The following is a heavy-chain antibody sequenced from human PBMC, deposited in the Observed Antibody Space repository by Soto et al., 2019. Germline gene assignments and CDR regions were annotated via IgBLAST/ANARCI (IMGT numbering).Heavy chain of an antibody. J-gene: IGHJ5*02. V-gene: IGHV4-39*01. D-gene: IGHD6-25*01. Sequence: QLQLQESGPGLVKPSETLSLTCTVSGGSISSSSYYWGWIRQPPGKGLAWIGNISYSGSTYYNPSLKSRVTISVDTSKNPFSLKLSSVTAADTAVYYCARRRSTTGWFDPWGQGTLVTVSS. CDR2: ISYSGST. CDR1: GGSISSSSYY. CDR3: ARRRSTTGWFDP.